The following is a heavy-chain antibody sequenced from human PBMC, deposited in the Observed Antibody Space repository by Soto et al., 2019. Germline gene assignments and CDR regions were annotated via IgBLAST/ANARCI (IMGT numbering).Heavy chain of an antibody. V-gene: IGHV4-59*08. CDR1: GGSISSYY. D-gene: IGHD3-3*01. Sequence: SETLSLTCTVSGGSISSYYWSWIRQPPGKGLEWIGYIYYSGSTNYNPSLKSRVTISVDTSKNQFSLKLSSVTAADTAVYYCASLRFLEWRYFDYWGQGTLVTVSS. J-gene: IGHJ4*02. CDR3: ASLRFLEWRYFDY. CDR2: IYYSGST.